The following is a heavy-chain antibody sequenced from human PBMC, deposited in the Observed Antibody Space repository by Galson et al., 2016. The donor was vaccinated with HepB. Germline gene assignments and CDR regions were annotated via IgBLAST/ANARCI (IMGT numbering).Heavy chain of an antibody. D-gene: IGHD4-17*01. CDR1: GLTFSSHV. Sequence: SLRLSCAASGLTFSSHVMSWVRQAPGKGLEWVSAISGSGGSIYYADSVKGRFAISRDNSRNTLYLEMNRLRAEDTAIYYCAKEGPTVTANAFDIWGQGARVTVSP. CDR3: AKEGPTVTANAFDI. J-gene: IGHJ3*02. CDR2: ISGSGGSI. V-gene: IGHV3-23*01.